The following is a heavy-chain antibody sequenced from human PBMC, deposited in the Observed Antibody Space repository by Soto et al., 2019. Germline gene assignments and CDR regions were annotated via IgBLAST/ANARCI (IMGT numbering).Heavy chain of an antibody. CDR1: GGSFSGYY. CDR3: ARGPPPYCTNGVCSYPYYFDY. Sequence: SETLSLTCAVYGGSFSGYYWSWIRQPPGKGLEWIGEINHSGSTNYNPSLKSRVTISVDTSKNQFSLKLSSVTAADTAVYYCARGPPPYCTNGVCSYPYYFDYWGQGTLVTVSS. CDR2: INHSGST. V-gene: IGHV4-34*01. D-gene: IGHD2-8*01. J-gene: IGHJ4*02.